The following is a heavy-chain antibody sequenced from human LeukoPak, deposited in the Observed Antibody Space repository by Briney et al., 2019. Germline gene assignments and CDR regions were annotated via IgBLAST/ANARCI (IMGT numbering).Heavy chain of an antibody. J-gene: IGHJ5*02. Sequence: ASVKVSCKASGYTFTGYYMHWVRQAPGQGLEWMGWINPNSGGTNYAQKFQGRVTMTRDTSISTAYVELSRLRSDDTAVYYCARDIPTMVRGVIIRPFDPWGQGTLVTVSS. CDR2: INPNSGGT. CDR1: GYTFTGYY. V-gene: IGHV1-2*02. CDR3: ARDIPTMVRGVIIRPFDP. D-gene: IGHD3-10*01.